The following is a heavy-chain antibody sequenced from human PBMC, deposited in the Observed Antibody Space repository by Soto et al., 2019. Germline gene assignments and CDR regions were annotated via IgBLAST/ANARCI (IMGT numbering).Heavy chain of an antibody. CDR1: GFTFSDYY. D-gene: IGHD3-3*01. Sequence: GGSLRLSCAASGFTFSDYYMSWIRQAPGKGLEWVSYISSSGGTIYYADSVKGRFTISRDNAKNSLYLQMNSLRAEDTAVYYCARARFLEWLLYVGGMDVWGQGTTVTVSS. CDR2: ISSSGGTI. J-gene: IGHJ6*02. CDR3: ARARFLEWLLYVGGMDV. V-gene: IGHV3-11*01.